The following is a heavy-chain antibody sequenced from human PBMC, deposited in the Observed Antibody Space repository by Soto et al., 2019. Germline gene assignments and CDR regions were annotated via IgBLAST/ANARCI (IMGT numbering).Heavy chain of an antibody. CDR2: FHFTAST. CDR3: ARASGYSYGYDDFFDN. V-gene: IGHV4-59*01. J-gene: IGHJ4*01. Sequence: QVQLQESGPGLVKPSETLSLTCTVSGGSINGYYWTWLRQSPTNGLEWIGYFHFTASTKYNPSLESRLTISADTSKNQISLTLSSVTAADTAVYYCARASGYSYGYDDFFDNWGQGTLANVA. D-gene: IGHD5-18*01. CDR1: GGSINGYY.